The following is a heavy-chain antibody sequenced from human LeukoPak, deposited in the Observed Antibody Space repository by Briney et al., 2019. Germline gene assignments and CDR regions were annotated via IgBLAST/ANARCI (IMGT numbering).Heavy chain of an antibody. V-gene: IGHV3-21*01. CDR2: ISSSSSYI. CDR1: GFTFSSYS. J-gene: IGHJ3*02. Sequence: GGSLRLSCAASGFTFSSYSMNWVRQAPGKGLEWVSSISSSSSYIYYADSVKGRFTISRDNAKNSLYLQMNSLRAEDTAVYYCARAKLTYYYGSGSYPDAFDIWGQGTMVSVSS. D-gene: IGHD3-10*01. CDR3: ARAKLTYYYGSGSYPDAFDI.